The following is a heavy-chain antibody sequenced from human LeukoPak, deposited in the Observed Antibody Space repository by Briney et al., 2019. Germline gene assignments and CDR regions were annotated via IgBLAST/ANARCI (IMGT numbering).Heavy chain of an antibody. V-gene: IGHV1-46*01. CDR2: INPNGGST. CDR1: GYTFTSYY. J-gene: IGHJ4*02. D-gene: IGHD3-22*01. CDR3: ARGGYYYDSGGYYHPFDY. Sequence: ASVKVSCKASGYTFTSYYMHWVRQAPGQGLEWMGIINPNGGSTSYARKFQGRVTMTRDTSTSTVYMELSSLRSEDTAVYYCARGGYYYDSGGYYHPFDYWGQGTLVTVSS.